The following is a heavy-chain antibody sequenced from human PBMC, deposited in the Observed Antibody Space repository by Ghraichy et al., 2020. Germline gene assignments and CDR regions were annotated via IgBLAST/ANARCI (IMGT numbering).Heavy chain of an antibody. D-gene: IGHD3-16*01. V-gene: IGHV4-59*01. CDR1: GGSIRSYF. CDR2: FYYSGST. CDR3: ARDRGHSDYVFVNFDL. Sequence: SETLSLICSVSGGSIRSYFWSWIRQPPGKGLEWIGCFYYSGSTNYNPSLKSRVTISVDTSTNQFSLRLNSVTAADTAVYYCARDRGHSDYVFVNFDLWGQGALVTVYS. J-gene: IGHJ4*02.